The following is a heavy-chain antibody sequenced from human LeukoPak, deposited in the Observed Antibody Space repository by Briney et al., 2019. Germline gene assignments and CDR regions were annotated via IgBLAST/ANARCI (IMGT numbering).Heavy chain of an antibody. CDR1: GFTFNSYG. Sequence: GGSLRLSCRASGFTFNSYGIHWVRQTPGKGLEWVAVISYEGTEGSKKFYADSVKGRFTISRDNSKNTLYLQMNSLRAEDTAVYYCAKSPGEIPVLEDYWGQGTLVTVSS. CDR3: AKSPGEIPVLEDY. D-gene: IGHD3-16*01. J-gene: IGHJ4*02. CDR2: ISYEGTEGSKK. V-gene: IGHV3-30*18.